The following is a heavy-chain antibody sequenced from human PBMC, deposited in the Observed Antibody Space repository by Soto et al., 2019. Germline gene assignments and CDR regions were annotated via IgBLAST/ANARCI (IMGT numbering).Heavy chain of an antibody. Sequence: GASVKVSCKASGGTFSSYAISWVRQAPGQGLEWMGGIIPIFGTANYAQKFQGRVTITADKSTSTAYMELSSLRSEDTAVYYCARAPEVSAAGDYWYFDLWGRGTLVTVSS. D-gene: IGHD6-13*01. J-gene: IGHJ2*01. CDR2: IIPIFGTA. CDR3: ARAPEVSAAGDYWYFDL. V-gene: IGHV1-69*06. CDR1: GGTFSSYA.